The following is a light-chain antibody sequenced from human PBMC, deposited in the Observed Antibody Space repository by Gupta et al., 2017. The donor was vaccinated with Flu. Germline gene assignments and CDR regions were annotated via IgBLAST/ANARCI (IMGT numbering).Light chain of an antibody. J-gene: IGKJ1*01. CDR1: QSIITW. V-gene: IGKV1-5*03. CDR2: KAS. CDR3: QQHNSYPWT. Sequence: DIQMTQSPSTLSASVGDRVTITCRASQSIITWLAWYQQKPGKAPNLLIYKASSLESGVPSRFSGSGSGTEFTLTITSLQPDDFASYFCQQHNSYPWTFGQGTRVEIK.